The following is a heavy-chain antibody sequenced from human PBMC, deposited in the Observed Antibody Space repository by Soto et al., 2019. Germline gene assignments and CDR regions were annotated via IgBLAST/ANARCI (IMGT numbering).Heavy chain of an antibody. CDR1: GFTFSSYD. Sequence: EVQLVESGGGLVQPGGSLRLSCAASGFTFSSYDMHWVRQAAGKSLEWVSATSAAGDTYYAGAVKGRFTISRENAKNALFLQMNSLRAEDTAVYYCARDRVTMVRGDHYGMDVWGQGTTVTGSS. J-gene: IGHJ6*02. CDR2: TSAAGDT. V-gene: IGHV3-13*01. D-gene: IGHD3-10*01. CDR3: ARDRVTMVRGDHYGMDV.